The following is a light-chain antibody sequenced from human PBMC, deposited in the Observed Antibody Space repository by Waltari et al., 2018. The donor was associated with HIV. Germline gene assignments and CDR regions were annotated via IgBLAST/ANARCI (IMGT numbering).Light chain of an antibody. CDR1: KLGDKY. Sequence: SYELTQPPSVSVSPGQTASIPCPGDKLGDKYACWYQQKPGQSPVLVIYRDTKRPSGMPERFSGSNSGNTATLTISGTQAMDEADYYCQAWDSSSSTVVFGGGTKLTVL. J-gene: IGLJ2*01. CDR2: RDT. CDR3: QAWDSSSSTVV. V-gene: IGLV3-1*01.